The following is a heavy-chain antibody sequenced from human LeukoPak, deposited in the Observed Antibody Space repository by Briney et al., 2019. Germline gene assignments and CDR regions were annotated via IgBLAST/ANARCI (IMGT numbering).Heavy chain of an antibody. CDR2: IYHSGST. CDR3: ASLWFGELLY. J-gene: IGHJ4*02. D-gene: IGHD3-10*01. V-gene: IGHV4-39*07. CDR1: GGSISSSSYY. Sequence: PSETLSLTCTVSGGSISSSSYYWGWIRQPPGKGLEWIGSIYHSGSTNYNPSLKSRVTISVDKSKNQFSLKLSSVTAADTAVYYCASLWFGELLYWGQGTLVTVSS.